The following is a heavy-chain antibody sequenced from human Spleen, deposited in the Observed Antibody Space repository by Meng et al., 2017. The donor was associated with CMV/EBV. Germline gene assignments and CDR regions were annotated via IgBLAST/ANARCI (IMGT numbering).Heavy chain of an antibody. CDR1: GFTFSNDR. Sequence: EVQLVESAGGLVKAGGSLRLSCSPSGFTFSNDRMNWVGQAPGKGPEGVSSIGSSSSYRYDADSVKGRFTISRDNAKSSLYLQMNSLRAEDTAVYYCARGDDYGDYGNFDPWGLGTLVTVSS. D-gene: IGHD4-17*01. CDR3: ARGDDYGDYGNFDP. CDR2: IGSSSSYR. V-gene: IGHV3-21*01. J-gene: IGHJ5*02.